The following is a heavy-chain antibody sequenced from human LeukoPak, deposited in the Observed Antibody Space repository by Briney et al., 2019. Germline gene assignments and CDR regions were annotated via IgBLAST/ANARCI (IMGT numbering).Heavy chain of an antibody. CDR2: INHSGST. Sequence: SETLSLTCAVYGGSFSGYYWSWIRQPPGKGLEWIGEINHSGSTNYNPSLKSRVTISVDTSKNQFSLKLSSVTAAHTAVYYCARPAIAVAGTSWLDPWGQGTLVTVSS. D-gene: IGHD6-19*01. V-gene: IGHV4-34*01. CDR1: GGSFSGYY. CDR3: ARPAIAVAGTSWLDP. J-gene: IGHJ5*02.